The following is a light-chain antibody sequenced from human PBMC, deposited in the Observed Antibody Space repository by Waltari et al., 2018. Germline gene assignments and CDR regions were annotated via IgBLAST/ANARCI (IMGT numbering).Light chain of an antibody. CDR3: CSYAGNYVWV. Sequence: QSALTHPPAVSGSPGQSVTISCTGASSDIGMYDLVSWYQQHPGNAPKLVISDVSKRPSGVSDRFSGSKSGDTASLTISGLQFEDEADYYCCSYAGNYVWVFGGGTRLTVL. CDR2: DVS. CDR1: SSDIGMYDL. J-gene: IGLJ3*02. V-gene: IGLV2-23*02.